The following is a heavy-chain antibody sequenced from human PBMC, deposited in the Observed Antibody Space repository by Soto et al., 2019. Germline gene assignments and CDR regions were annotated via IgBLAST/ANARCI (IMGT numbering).Heavy chain of an antibody. CDR2: ISGSGGST. V-gene: IGHV3-23*01. CDR1: GFAFSSYA. CDR3: AKVRAAAGYYFAY. Sequence: GGSLRLSCAASGFAFSSYAMSWVRQAPGKGLEWVSAISGSGGSTYYADSVKGRFTISRDNSKNTLYLQMNSLRAEDTAVYYCAKVRAAAGYYFAYWGQGTLVTVSS. D-gene: IGHD6-13*01. J-gene: IGHJ4*02.